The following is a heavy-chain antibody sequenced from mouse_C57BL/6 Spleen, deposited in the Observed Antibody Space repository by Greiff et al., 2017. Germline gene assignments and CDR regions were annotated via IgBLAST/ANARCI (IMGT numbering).Heavy chain of an antibody. CDR1: GYAFSSSW. CDR3: ARGGGWSPFAY. V-gene: IGHV1-82*01. CDR2: IYPGDGDT. Sequence: VQLQQSGPELVKPGASVKISCKASGYAFSSSWMNWVKQRPGKGLEWIGRIYPGDGDTNYNGKFKGKATLTADKSSSTAYMQRSSLTSEDSAVYFWARGGGWSPFAYWGQGTLVTVSA. D-gene: IGHD2-3*01. J-gene: IGHJ3*01.